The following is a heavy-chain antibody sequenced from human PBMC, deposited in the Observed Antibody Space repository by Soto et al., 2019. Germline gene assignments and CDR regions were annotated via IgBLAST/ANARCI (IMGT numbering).Heavy chain of an antibody. Sequence: EVQLVESGGGLVQPGGSLKLSCAASGFTFSDSAMHWVRQASGKGLEWVGRIRSKVNTYATAYAASVKGRFTISRDDSMNTAYLQMNSLKTEDTAVYDCTRRRDWTAMDPLDYWGQGTVVTVSS. D-gene: IGHD5-18*01. J-gene: IGHJ4*02. CDR1: GFTFSDSA. CDR2: IRSKVNTYAT. CDR3: TRRRDWTAMDPLDY. V-gene: IGHV3-73*02.